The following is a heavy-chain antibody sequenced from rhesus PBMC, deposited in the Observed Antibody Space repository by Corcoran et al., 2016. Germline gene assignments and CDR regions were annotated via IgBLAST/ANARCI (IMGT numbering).Heavy chain of an antibody. CDR2: IGFSSGNI. D-gene: IGHD6-31*01. CDR1: GGSISGYW. Sequence: QVQLQESGPGLVKPSETLSHTCAVSGGSISGYWWGWIRLAPGKGLEWIGYIGFSSGNIYYNPSLQSRVTISTDASKNQFSLMLNSMTVADTAVYYCVRADSSGWYFDYWGQGVMVTVSP. CDR3: VRADSSGWYFDY. J-gene: IGHJ4*01. V-gene: IGHV4-165*01.